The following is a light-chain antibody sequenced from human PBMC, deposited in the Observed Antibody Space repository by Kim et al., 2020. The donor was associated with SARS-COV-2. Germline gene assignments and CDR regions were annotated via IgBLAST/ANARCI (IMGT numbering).Light chain of an antibody. V-gene: IGKV1-27*01. Sequence: ASVRDRVTIICRGSKDISHYLAWFQQKPGEAPKLLIYAASALHSEVPSRFSGSGSGTDFTLTISSLQPEDVATFYCQSYNSAPWTFGQGTKVDIK. CDR3: QSYNSAPWT. J-gene: IGKJ1*01. CDR1: KDISHY. CDR2: AAS.